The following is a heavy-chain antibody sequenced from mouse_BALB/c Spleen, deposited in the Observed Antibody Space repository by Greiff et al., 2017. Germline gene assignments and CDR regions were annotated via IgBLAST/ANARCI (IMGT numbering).Heavy chain of an antibody. CDR1: GFTFSSFG. D-gene: IGHD2-12*01. CDR2: ISSGSSTI. Sequence: EVKLMESGGGLVQPGGSRKLSCAASGFTFSSFGMHWVRQAPEKGLEWVAYISSGSSTIYYADTVKGRFTISRDNPKNTLFLQMTSLRSEDTAMYYCASGRRDAMDYWGQGTSVTVSA. J-gene: IGHJ4*01. V-gene: IGHV5-17*02. CDR3: ASGRRDAMDY.